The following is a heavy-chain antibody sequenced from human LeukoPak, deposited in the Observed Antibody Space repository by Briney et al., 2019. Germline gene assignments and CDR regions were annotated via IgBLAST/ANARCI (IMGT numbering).Heavy chain of an antibody. CDR3: ARSGNSYGYYYYYMDV. D-gene: IGHD5-18*01. V-gene: IGHV4-4*07. CDR1: GGSISSYY. CDR2: IYTSGST. J-gene: IGHJ6*03. Sequence: PSETLSLTCTVSGGSISSYYWSWIRQPAGKGLEWIGRIYTSGSTNYNPSLKSRVTMSVDTSKNQFSLKLSSVTAADTAVYYCARSGNSYGYYYYYMDVWGRGTTVTISS.